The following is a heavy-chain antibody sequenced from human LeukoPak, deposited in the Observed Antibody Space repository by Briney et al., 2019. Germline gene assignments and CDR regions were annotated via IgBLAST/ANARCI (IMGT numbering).Heavy chain of an antibody. CDR3: ARDRGVEGADTFDY. V-gene: IGHV1-18*01. Sequence: ASVKVSCKTSGYTFVTYGISWVRQAPGQGLEWMGWISPKSGHANYAQKFRGRVTMTTDTATTTAYMELGSLRSDDTAGYYCARDRGVEGADTFDYWGQGTLVTVSS. D-gene: IGHD1-26*01. CDR1: GYTFVTYG. CDR2: ISPKSGHA. J-gene: IGHJ4*02.